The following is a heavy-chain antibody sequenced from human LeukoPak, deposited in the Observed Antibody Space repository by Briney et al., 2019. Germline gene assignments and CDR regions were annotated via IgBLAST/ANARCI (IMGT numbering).Heavy chain of an antibody. CDR3: ARGELLWFGELYYGMDV. CDR2: MNPNSGNT. J-gene: IGHJ6*02. V-gene: IGHV1-8*01. Sequence: ASVKVSCKASGYTFTSYDINWVRQATGQGLEWMGWMNPNSGNTGYAQKFQGRVTMTRNTSISTAYKELSSLRSEDTAVYYCARGELLWFGELYYGMDVWGQGTTVTVSS. CDR1: GYTFTSYD. D-gene: IGHD3-10*01.